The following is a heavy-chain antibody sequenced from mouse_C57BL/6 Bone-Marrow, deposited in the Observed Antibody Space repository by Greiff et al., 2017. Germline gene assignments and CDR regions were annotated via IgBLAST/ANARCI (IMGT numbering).Heavy chain of an antibody. J-gene: IGHJ4*01. CDR3: AREKLGSLYAMDY. CDR2: IDPSDSYT. CDR1: GYTFTSYW. V-gene: IGHV1-69*01. Sequence: VQLQQSGAELVMPGASVKLSCKASGYTFTSYWMHWVKQRPGQGLEWIGEIDPSDSYTNYNQKFKGKSTLTVDKSSSTAYMQLSSLTSDDSAVYYCAREKLGSLYAMDYWGQGTSVTVSS. D-gene: IGHD6-1*01.